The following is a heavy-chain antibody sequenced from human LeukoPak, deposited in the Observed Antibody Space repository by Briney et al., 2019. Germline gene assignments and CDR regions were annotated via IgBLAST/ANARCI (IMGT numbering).Heavy chain of an antibody. J-gene: IGHJ4*02. V-gene: IGHV4-34*01. D-gene: IGHD6-6*01. Sequence: SETLSLTCAVYGGSFSGYYWSWIRQPPGKGLEWIGEINHSGSTNYNPSLKSRVTISVDTSKNQFSLKLSSVTAADTAVYYCARARRGIAARPIDYWGQGTLDTVSS. CDR3: ARARRGIAARPIDY. CDR2: INHSGST. CDR1: GGSFSGYY.